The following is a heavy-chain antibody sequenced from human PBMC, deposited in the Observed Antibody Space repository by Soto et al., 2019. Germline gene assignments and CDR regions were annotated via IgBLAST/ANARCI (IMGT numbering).Heavy chain of an antibody. Sequence: PGGSLRLSCAASGFTFSSYAMSWVRQAPGKGLEWVSSISQSGGSTYYADSVKGRFTISRDTSENTLHLQMDSLRAEDTAVYYCARDDVLCDGGRCYGVPLDVWGKATTVTVS. J-gene: IGHJ6*03. CDR1: GFTFSSYA. V-gene: IGHV3-23*01. CDR3: ARDDVLCDGGRCYGVPLDV. D-gene: IGHD2-15*01. CDR2: ISQSGGST.